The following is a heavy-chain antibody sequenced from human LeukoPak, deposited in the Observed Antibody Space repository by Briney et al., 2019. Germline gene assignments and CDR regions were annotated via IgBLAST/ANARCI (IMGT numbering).Heavy chain of an antibody. V-gene: IGHV4-39*01. Sequence: ASETLSLTCTVSGGSISSSSYYWGWIRQPPGKGLEWIGSIYYSGSTYYNPSLKSRVTISVDTSKNQFSLKLSSVTVAATAVYYCARRTILTGSDYWGQGTLVTVSS. D-gene: IGHD3-9*01. CDR1: GGSISSSSYY. J-gene: IGHJ4*02. CDR2: IYYSGST. CDR3: ARRTILTGSDY.